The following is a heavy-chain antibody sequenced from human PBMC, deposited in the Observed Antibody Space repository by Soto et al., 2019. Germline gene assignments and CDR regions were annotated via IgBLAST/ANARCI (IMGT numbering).Heavy chain of an antibody. CDR3: AGGWRTDGFDI. V-gene: IGHV4-4*08. J-gene: IGHJ3*02. Sequence: QVQLQESGPGLVKPSETLSLTCTVSGGFISNYFWSWIRQPPGKRLEWIDYIYSSGSTNYNPSLQRRTPISVDTSKNQFSLRLSSVTAADTAVYYCAGGWRTDGFDIWGHGTMVTVSS. CDR2: IYSSGST. D-gene: IGHD6-19*01. CDR1: GGFISNYF.